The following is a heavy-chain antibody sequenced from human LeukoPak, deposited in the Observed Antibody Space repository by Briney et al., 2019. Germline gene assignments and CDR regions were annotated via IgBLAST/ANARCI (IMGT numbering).Heavy chain of an antibody. Sequence: PSETLSLTCGVSGGSISRTNWWSWVRQPPGKGLEWIGEILHSGSTNYNPSLKSRVSISVDKSKNQSSLNLTSVTAADTAVYYCAARKITLLRGVVTHFDYWGQGTLVTVSS. D-gene: IGHD3-10*01. CDR3: AARKITLLRGVVTHFDY. CDR1: GGSISRTNW. V-gene: IGHV4-4*02. J-gene: IGHJ4*02. CDR2: ILHSGST.